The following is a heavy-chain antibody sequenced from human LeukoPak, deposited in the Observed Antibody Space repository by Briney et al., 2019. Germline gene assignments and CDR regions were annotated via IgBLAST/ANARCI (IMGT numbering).Heavy chain of an antibody. D-gene: IGHD4-17*01. CDR3: ARDSATTGEGKFDP. Sequence: SETLSLTCTVSGGSITNYYWSWIRQPPGKGLEWIGFSYYNGNTNYNPSLKSRVTISVDMSKNQFSLSLRSVTAADTAVYYCARDSATTGEGKFDPCCPGTLGTVSS. CDR1: GGSITNYY. CDR2: SYYNGNT. J-gene: IGHJ5*02. V-gene: IGHV4-59*01.